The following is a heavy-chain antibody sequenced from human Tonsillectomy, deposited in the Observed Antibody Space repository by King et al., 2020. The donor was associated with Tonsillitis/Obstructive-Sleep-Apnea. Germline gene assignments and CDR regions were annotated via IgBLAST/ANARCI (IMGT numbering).Heavy chain of an antibody. D-gene: IGHD2-15*01. CDR3: ARDWVGYCSGGSCYSDAFDI. J-gene: IGHJ3*02. Sequence: VQLVQSVGGVVQPGRSLRLSCASSGFTFCIYGMHWVRLAPGKGLEWLAVLWFDGSNKYIADSVNGRFPNSRENSKNKRYLEMNSLGAEDTAVYYCARDWVGYCSGGSCYSDAFDIWGQGTMVPSLQ. CDR1: GFTFCIYG. V-gene: IGHV3-33*01. CDR2: LWFDGSNK.